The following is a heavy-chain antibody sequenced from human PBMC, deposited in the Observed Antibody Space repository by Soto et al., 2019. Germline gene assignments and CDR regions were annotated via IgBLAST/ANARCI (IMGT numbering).Heavy chain of an antibody. CDR3: ARDTGSYYLDS. V-gene: IGHV4-59*01. J-gene: IGHJ4*01. CDR2: IHYSGTT. CDR1: GGSISSYF. Sequence: QVQLLESGPGLVKPSETLSLTCTIYGGSISSYFWSWIRQPPGKGLEWIGYIHYSGTTVYSPSLKSRVTKTIDTSENQSTLNLTSETAADTAVYYCARDTGSYYLDSWGQGSLVTVSS. D-gene: IGHD1-26*01.